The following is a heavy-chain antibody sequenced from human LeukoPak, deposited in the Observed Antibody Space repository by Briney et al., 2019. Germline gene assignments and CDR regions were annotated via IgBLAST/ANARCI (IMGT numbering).Heavy chain of an antibody. Sequence: PGGSLRLSCAASGFTFSSYAMSWVRQAPGKGLGWVSAISGSGGSTYYADSVKGRFTISRDNSKNTLYLQMNSLRAEDTAVYYCTTGIAAAGILHWGQGTLVTVSS. CDR3: TTGIAAAGILH. D-gene: IGHD6-13*01. CDR2: ISGSGGST. J-gene: IGHJ4*02. CDR1: GFTFSSYA. V-gene: IGHV3-23*01.